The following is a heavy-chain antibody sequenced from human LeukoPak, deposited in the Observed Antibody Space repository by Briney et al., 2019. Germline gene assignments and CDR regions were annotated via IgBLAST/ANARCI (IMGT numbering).Heavy chain of an antibody. CDR2: INPNSGGT. D-gene: IGHD2/OR15-2a*01. Sequence: ASVKVSCKASGYTFTGYYMHWVRQAPGQGLEWMGWINPNSGGTNYAQKFQGRVTMTRDTSISTAYMELSRLRSDDTAVYYCARMPPGGNSPPDYWGQGTLVTVSS. CDR3: ARMPPGGNSPPDY. CDR1: GYTFTGYY. V-gene: IGHV1-2*02. J-gene: IGHJ4*02.